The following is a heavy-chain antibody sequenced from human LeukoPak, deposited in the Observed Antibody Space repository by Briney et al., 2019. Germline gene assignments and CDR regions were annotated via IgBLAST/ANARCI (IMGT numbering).Heavy chain of an antibody. CDR3: ARDSEGGSGWFDP. D-gene: IGHD2-15*01. V-gene: IGHV1-8*01. CDR2: MNPNSGAT. CDR1: GYTFSSYD. Sequence: ASVKVSCKASGYTFSSYDVKWQRQATGQGPEWMGWMNPNSGATGYAQRFQGRVTLTRDTSISTAYMELSGLTSEDTAVYYCARDSEGGSGWFDPWGQGTLVTVSS. J-gene: IGHJ5*02.